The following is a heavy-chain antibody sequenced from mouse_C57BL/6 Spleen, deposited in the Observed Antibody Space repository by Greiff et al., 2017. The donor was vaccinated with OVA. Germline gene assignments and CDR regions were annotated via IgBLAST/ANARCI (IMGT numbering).Heavy chain of an antibody. CDR1: GFSLTSYG. Sequence: VKLVESGPGLVAPSQSLSITCTVSGFSLTSYGVHWVRQPPGKGLEWLVVIWSDGSTTYNSALKSRLSISKDNSKSQVFLKMNSLQTDDTAMYYCASSYYSNYGNAMDYWGQGTSVTVSS. V-gene: IGHV2-6*03. CDR2: IWSDGST. J-gene: IGHJ4*01. D-gene: IGHD2-5*01. CDR3: ASSYYSNYGNAMDY.